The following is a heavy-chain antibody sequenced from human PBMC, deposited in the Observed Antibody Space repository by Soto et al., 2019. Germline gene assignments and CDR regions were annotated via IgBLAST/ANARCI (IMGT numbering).Heavy chain of an antibody. Sequence: PGGSLRLSCAASVFTFSSYAMSLVRQAPGKGLEWVSAISGSGGSTYYADSVKGRFTISRDNSKNTLYLRMNSLRAEDTAVYYCAKLPEDVYSSSWKYYYYYGMDVWGQGTTVTVSS. CDR3: AKLPEDVYSSSWKYYYYYGMDV. CDR1: VFTFSSYA. D-gene: IGHD6-13*01. CDR2: ISGSGGST. V-gene: IGHV3-23*01. J-gene: IGHJ6*02.